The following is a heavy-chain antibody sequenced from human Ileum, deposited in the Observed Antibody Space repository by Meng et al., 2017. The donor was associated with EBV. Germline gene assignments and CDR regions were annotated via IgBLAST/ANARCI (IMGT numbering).Heavy chain of an antibody. CDR3: ASGRDYAWHS. Sequence: QLQEPGPGPVKPSGTLSLTCSVSGHSISSNNWWSWVRQPPGKGLECIGEIYHSGSTNYNPSFKSRVAMSVDKSKNQISLNLSSVTAADTAVYYCASGRDYAWHSWGRGTLVTVSS. CDR2: IYHSGST. D-gene: IGHD4-17*01. J-gene: IGHJ4*02. CDR1: GHSISSNNW. V-gene: IGHV4-4*02.